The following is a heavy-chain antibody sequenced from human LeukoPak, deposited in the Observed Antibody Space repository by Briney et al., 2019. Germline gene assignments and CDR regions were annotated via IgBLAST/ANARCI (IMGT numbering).Heavy chain of an antibody. CDR2: ISSSSSTI. Sequence: PGGSLRLSCAASGFTFRTYNMNWVRQAPGKGLEWVSYISSSSSTIYYADSVKGRFTISRDNSKNTLYLQMNSLRAEDTAVYYCAKEAYYDSSGPDYWGQGTLVTVSS. D-gene: IGHD3-22*01. J-gene: IGHJ4*02. CDR1: GFTFRTYN. CDR3: AKEAYYDSSGPDY. V-gene: IGHV3-48*01.